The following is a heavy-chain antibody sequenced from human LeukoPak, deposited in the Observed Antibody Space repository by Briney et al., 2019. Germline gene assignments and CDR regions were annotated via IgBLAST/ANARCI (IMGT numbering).Heavy chain of an antibody. V-gene: IGHV4-59*12. CDR1: GGSISSYY. CDR2: IYYSGST. J-gene: IGHJ4*02. D-gene: IGHD2/OR15-2a*01. Sequence: SETLSLTCTVSGGSISSYYWSWIRQPPGKGLEWIGYIYYSGSTNYNPSLKSRVTISVDTSKNQFSLKLSSVTAADTAVYYCARMWKYYGYFDYWGQGTLVTVSS. CDR3: ARMWKYYGYFDY.